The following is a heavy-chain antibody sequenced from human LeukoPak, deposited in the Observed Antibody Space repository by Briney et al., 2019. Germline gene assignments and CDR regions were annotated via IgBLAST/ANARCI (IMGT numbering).Heavy chain of an antibody. V-gene: IGHV3-53*01. J-gene: IGHJ3*02. D-gene: IGHD7-27*01. CDR3: ARDRTSWGDAFDI. CDR2: IYSGGST. Sequence: GSLRLSCAASGFTVSSNYMNWVRQAPGKGLEWVSVIYSGGSTYYADSVKGRFTISRDNSKNTLYLQMNSLRAEDTAVYYCARDRTSWGDAFDIWGQGTMVSVSS. CDR1: GFTVSSNY.